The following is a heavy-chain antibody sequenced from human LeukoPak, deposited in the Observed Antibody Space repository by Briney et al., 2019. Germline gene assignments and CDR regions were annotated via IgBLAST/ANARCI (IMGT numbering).Heavy chain of an antibody. V-gene: IGHV1-69*05. J-gene: IGHJ4*02. CDR2: IIPIFGTA. Sequence: SVKVSCKASGGTLSSYAISWVRQAPGQGLEWMGRIIPIFGTANYAQKFQGRVTITTDESTSTAYMELSSLRSEDTAVYYCARDTYYYGSGNPSTYFDYWGQGTLVTVSS. CDR1: GGTLSSYA. CDR3: ARDTYYYGSGNPSTYFDY. D-gene: IGHD3-10*01.